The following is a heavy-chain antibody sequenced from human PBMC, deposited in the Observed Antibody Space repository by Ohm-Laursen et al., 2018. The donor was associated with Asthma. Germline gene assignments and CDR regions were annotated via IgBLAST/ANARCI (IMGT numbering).Heavy chain of an antibody. D-gene: IGHD5-24*01. Sequence: GSLRLSYAASGFTFSSYSMNWVRQAPGKGLEWVSYISSSSSTIYYADSVKGRFTISRDNAKNSLYLQMNSLRDEDTAVYYCARGIDGYNPPFDYWGQGTLVTVSS. V-gene: IGHV3-48*02. J-gene: IGHJ4*02. CDR2: ISSSSSTI. CDR3: ARGIDGYNPPFDY. CDR1: GFTFSSYS.